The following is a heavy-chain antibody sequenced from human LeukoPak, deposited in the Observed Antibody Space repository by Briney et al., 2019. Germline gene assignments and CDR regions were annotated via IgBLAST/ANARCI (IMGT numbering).Heavy chain of an antibody. V-gene: IGHV3-7*01. CDR1: GFTFSSYW. CDR2: INQDGSEK. Sequence: GGSLRLSCATSGFTFSSYWMSWVRQAPGKGLEWVAYINQDGSEKYYVDSVKGRFTTSRDNAKNSLYLQMNSLRAEDTAVYYCARHLSGVTGYTYGRGIDYWGQGTLVTVST. CDR3: ARHLSGVTGYTYGRGIDY. J-gene: IGHJ4*02. D-gene: IGHD5-18*01.